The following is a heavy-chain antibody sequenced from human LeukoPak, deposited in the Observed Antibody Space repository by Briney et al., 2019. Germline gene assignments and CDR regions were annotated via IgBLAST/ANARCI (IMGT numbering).Heavy chain of an antibody. CDR3: ARRTSYYGWGFDY. V-gene: IGHV5-51*01. J-gene: IGHJ4*02. Sequence: HGESLKTPCEGSGYTFTSHWFVWVRQVPGEGHEWRGFIYPGDSATRYSPSFQGQVTFPADNSISTAYQQWSSLKASDTAIYYCARRTSYYGWGFDYWGQGTLVIVSS. CDR1: GYTFTSHW. CDR2: IYPGDSAT. D-gene: IGHD3-16*01.